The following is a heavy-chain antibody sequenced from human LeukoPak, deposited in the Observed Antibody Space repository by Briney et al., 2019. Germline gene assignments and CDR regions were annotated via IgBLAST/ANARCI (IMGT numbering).Heavy chain of an antibody. J-gene: IGHJ5*02. CDR1: GGSISSYY. CDR3: ARDRDFWSGYGLDP. CDR2: IYYSGST. Sequence: SETLSLTCTASGGSISSYYWSWIRQPPGKGLEWIGYIYYSGSTNYNPSLKSRVTISVDTSKNQFSLKLSSVTAADTAVYYCARDRDFWSGYGLDPWGQGTLVTVSS. D-gene: IGHD3-3*01. V-gene: IGHV4-59*01.